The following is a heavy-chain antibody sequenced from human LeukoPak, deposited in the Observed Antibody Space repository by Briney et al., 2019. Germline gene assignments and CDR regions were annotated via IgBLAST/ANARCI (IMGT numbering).Heavy chain of an antibody. D-gene: IGHD2-2*01. V-gene: IGHV3-7*01. Sequence: PGGSLRLSCAASGFTFSTYYMTWVRQVPGKGLEWVAGIKQDGSENYYVDSVKGRFTISRDNSRNSLYLQMNNLRAEDTAVYFCVGERYCTTATCYVGVPFDYWGQGTLVTVSS. CDR1: GFTFSTYY. CDR2: IKQDGSEN. J-gene: IGHJ4*02. CDR3: VGERYCTTATCYVGVPFDY.